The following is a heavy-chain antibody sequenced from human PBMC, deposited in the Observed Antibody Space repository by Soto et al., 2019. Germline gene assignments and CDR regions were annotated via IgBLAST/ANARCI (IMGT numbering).Heavy chain of an antibody. V-gene: IGHV3-30-3*01. CDR3: ARDGSSGWFRGWFDP. Sequence: VQLVESGGGVVQPGRSLRLSCAASGFTFSSYAMHWVRQAPGKGLEWVAVISYDGSNKYYADSVKGRFTISRDNSKNTLYLQMNSLRPEDTAVYYCARDGSSGWFRGWFDPWGQGTLVTVSS. J-gene: IGHJ5*02. D-gene: IGHD6-19*01. CDR1: GFTFSSYA. CDR2: ISYDGSNK.